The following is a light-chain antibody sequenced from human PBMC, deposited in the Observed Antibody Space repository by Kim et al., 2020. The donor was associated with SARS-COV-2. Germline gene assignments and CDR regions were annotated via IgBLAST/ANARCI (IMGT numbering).Light chain of an antibody. V-gene: IGKV1-5*03. CDR2: LAS. CDR3: QHYSRFPYT. J-gene: IGKJ2*01. CDR1: ENIGTW. Sequence: SASVGAGVTITCRASENIGTWLAWYQQKPGRASSLLIYLASTLESGVPSRFSGTGSGTEFSLSITSLQPDDFATYYCQHYSRFPYTFGQGTKLEI.